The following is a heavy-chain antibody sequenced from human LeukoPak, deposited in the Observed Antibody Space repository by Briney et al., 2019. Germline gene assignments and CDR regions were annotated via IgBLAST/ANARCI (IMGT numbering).Heavy chain of an antibody. CDR3: ARDRVVRGVNDAFDI. V-gene: IGHV3-7*01. CDR1: GFTFSIYW. J-gene: IGHJ3*02. D-gene: IGHD3-10*01. Sequence: GGSLRLSCAASGFTFSIYWMSCVRQAPGKGLEWVANIKQDGSEKYYVDSVKGRFTISRDNAKNSLYLQMNSLRAEDTAVYYCARDRVVRGVNDAFDIWGQGTMVTVSS. CDR2: IKQDGSEK.